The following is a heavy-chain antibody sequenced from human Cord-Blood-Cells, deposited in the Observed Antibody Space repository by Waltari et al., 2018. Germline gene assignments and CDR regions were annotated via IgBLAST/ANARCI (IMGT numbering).Heavy chain of an antibody. D-gene: IGHD2-8*01. Sequence: QVQLVQSGAEVKKPGASVKVSCQASGYTFTGYYMHWVRQAPGQGLEGMEWVNPNSGGTNYAQKFQGRVTMTRDTSISTAYMELSRLRSDDTAVYYGARDPPRYCTNGVCYDYWGQGTLVTVSS. V-gene: IGHV1-2*02. J-gene: IGHJ4*02. CDR1: GYTFTGYY. CDR3: ARDPPRYCTNGVCYDY. CDR2: VNPNSGGT.